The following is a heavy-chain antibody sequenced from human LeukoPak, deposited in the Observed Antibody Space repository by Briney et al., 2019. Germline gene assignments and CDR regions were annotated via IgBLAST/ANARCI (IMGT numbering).Heavy chain of an antibody. CDR2: ISYSGST. CDR3: ARGQAALWFGEL. CDR1: GGPVSSGSDY. Sequence: PLGTLSLACTVSGGPVSSGSDYWSCIRQTPGEGLEWIVLISYSGSTNYNPALKSRVAISLDTSNNQLSLKLSSVTTADTAVYYCARGQAALWFGELWGQGTLVTVSS. V-gene: IGHV4-61*01. D-gene: IGHD3-10*01. J-gene: IGHJ4*02.